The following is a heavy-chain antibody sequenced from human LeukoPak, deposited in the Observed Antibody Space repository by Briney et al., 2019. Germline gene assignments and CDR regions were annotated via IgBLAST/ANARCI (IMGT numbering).Heavy chain of an antibody. CDR2: ISSSSSYI. V-gene: IGHV3-21*01. CDR1: GFTFSSYS. Sequence: SPGGSLRLSCAASGFTFSSYSMNWVRQAPGKGLEWVSSISSSSSYIYYADSVKGRFTISRDNAKNSLYLQMNSLRAEDTAVYYCARSLLGGGSYTLDYWGQGTLVTVSS. D-gene: IGHD1-26*01. J-gene: IGHJ4*02. CDR3: ARSLLGGGSYTLDY.